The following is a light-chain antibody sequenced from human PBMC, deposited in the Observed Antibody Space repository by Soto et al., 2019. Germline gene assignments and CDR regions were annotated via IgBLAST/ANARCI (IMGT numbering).Light chain of an antibody. CDR3: AAWDDSLNGPA. J-gene: IGLJ2*01. Sequence: QSVLTQPPSASGTPGQRVTVSCSGTYSNIGINDVHWYRQLSGTAPQILIYDTSQRATGVPDRFSGSRSGTSASLVISALQTEDEADYHCAAWDDSLNGPAFGGGTKLTVL. CDR2: DTS. CDR1: YSNIGIND. V-gene: IGLV1-44*01.